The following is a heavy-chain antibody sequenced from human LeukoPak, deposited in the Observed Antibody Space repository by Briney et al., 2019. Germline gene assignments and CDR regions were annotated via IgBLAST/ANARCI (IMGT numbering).Heavy chain of an antibody. CDR1: RFTFSSYA. Sequence: GSLRLSCAASRFTFSSYAMNWVRQAPGKGLEWVSYISSSGDTIYYTDSVKGRFTISRDNAKNSLYLQMNSLRAEDTAVYYCARPPSITNPYYGLDVWGQGTTVTVSS. CDR2: ISSSGDTI. D-gene: IGHD3-3*01. V-gene: IGHV3-48*03. J-gene: IGHJ6*02. CDR3: ARPPSITNPYYGLDV.